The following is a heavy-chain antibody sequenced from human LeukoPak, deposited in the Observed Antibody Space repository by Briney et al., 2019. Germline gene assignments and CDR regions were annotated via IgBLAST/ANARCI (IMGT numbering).Heavy chain of an antibody. CDR3: AKGFGSGPKYYYDSSGYHNYFDY. CDR2: IWYDGSNK. J-gene: IGHJ4*02. V-gene: IGHV3-33*06. D-gene: IGHD3-22*01. CDR1: GFTFSSYG. Sequence: PGGSLRLSCAASGFTFSSYGMHWVRQAPGKGLEWVAVIWYDGSNKYYADSVEGRFTISRDNSKNTLYLQMNSLRAEDTAVYYCAKGFGSGPKYYYDSSGYHNYFDYWGQGTLVTVSS.